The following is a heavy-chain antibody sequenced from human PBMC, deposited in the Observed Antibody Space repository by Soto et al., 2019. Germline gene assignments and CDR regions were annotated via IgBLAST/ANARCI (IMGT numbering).Heavy chain of an antibody. CDR3: ARVRYGDSGID. D-gene: IGHD4-17*01. J-gene: IGHJ4*02. Sequence: QVQLVQSGAEVKKPGSSVKVSCKASGDTFSTYPMSWVRQAPGQGLEWMGGIIPLFRSADYANNFQGRVTITADGSTNPVYMELRSLRSADTAVYYCARVRYGDSGIDWVQRTLVTVSS. V-gene: IGHV1-69*01. CDR2: IIPLFRSA. CDR1: GDTFSTYP.